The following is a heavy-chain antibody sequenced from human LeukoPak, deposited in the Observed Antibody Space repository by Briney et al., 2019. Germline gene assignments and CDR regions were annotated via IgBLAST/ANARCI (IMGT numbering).Heavy chain of an antibody. V-gene: IGHV3-7*01. Sequence: GGSLRLSCAASGFTFSSYWMSWVRQAPGKGLEWVANIKEDGSEKHYVDSVKGRFTISRDNAKNLMYLQMNSLTAEDTAVYYCARDLPDIWGQGTMVIVS. J-gene: IGHJ3*02. CDR1: GFTFSSYW. CDR2: IKEDGSEK. CDR3: ARDLPDI.